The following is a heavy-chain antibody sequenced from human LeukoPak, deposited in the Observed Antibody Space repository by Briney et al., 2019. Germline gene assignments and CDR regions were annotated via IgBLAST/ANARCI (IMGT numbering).Heavy chain of an antibody. CDR2: ISGSGGST. D-gene: IGHD1-26*01. Sequence: GGSLRLSCAASGFIFSSYAMSWVRQASGKGLELVSTISGSGGSTYYADSVKGRFTFSRDNSKNTLYLQMNSLRAEDTAVYYCAKDQTVGGTSPFDYWGQGTLVTVSS. J-gene: IGHJ4*02. V-gene: IGHV3-23*01. CDR3: AKDQTVGGTSPFDY. CDR1: GFIFSSYA.